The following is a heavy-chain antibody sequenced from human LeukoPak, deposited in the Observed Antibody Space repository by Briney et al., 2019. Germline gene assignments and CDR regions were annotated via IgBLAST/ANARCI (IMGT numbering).Heavy chain of an antibody. CDR3: GRTFAPIVGATYLNY. J-gene: IGHJ4*02. CDR1: GFTFSTYW. Sequence: GGSLRLSCAASGFTFSTYWMSWVRQTPGVGLEWVANIKQDGSETDYADSVKGRFTISRDNAKNSLYLQMNSLRVEDTAVYYCGRTFAPIVGATYLNYWGQGTLVTVSS. D-gene: IGHD1-26*01. V-gene: IGHV3-7*01. CDR2: IKQDGSET.